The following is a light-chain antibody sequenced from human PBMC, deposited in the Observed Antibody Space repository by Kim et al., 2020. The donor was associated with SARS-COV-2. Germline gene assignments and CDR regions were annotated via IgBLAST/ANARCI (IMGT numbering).Light chain of an antibody. CDR2: HSS. Sequence: PLVHTAPLASRASQTIDRVLACYHRNPHQPPRLPIYHSSTASPSVPGRFSGSGCGTYFSLTINSLQSDELADYYCHHYHQWPPFTFRRGTKVDIK. CDR1: QTIDRV. CDR3: HHYHQWPPFT. J-gene: IGKJ4*01. V-gene: IGKV3-15*01.